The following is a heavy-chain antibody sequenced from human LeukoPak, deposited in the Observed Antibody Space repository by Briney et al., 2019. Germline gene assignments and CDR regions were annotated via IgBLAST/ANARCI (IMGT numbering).Heavy chain of an antibody. J-gene: IGHJ4*02. D-gene: IGHD3-22*01. V-gene: IGHV4-59*08. Sequence: PSETLSLTCTVSGGXISSYYWSWIRQPPGKGLEWIGYIYYSGRTNHNPSLKSRVTMSVDTSKNQFSLKLSSVTAADPAVYYRARHGDSSGYYYYFDYWGQGTLVTVSS. CDR1: GGXISSYY. CDR2: IYYSGRT. CDR3: ARHGDSSGYYYYFDY.